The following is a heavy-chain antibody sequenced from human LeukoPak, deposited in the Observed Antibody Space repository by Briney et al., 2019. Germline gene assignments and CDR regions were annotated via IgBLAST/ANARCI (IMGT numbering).Heavy chain of an antibody. J-gene: IGHJ6*02. CDR3: ARLKTDYYGMDV. V-gene: IGHV1-69*04. CDR2: IIPILGIA. CDR1: GGTFSSYA. Sequence: GSSVKVSCKASGGTFSSYAISWVRQAPGQGLEWMGRIIPILGIANYAQKFQGRVTITADKSTSTAYMELSSLRSEDTVVYYCARLKTDYYGMDVWGQGTTVTVSS.